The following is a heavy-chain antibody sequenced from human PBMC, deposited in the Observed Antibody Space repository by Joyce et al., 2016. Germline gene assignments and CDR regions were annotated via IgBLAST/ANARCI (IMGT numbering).Heavy chain of an antibody. J-gene: IGHJ4*02. Sequence: QVQLVQSGAEVEKPGASVKVSCRASGYTFNAYYMHWVRQAPGQGLEWMGWINPTTGGTIYDQKFQSRVTLTSDTSISTAYMQLSGLRYDDTAMYYCARDSKLRYFDWLSYSLDYWGRGTLVTVSS. CDR3: ARDSKLRYFDWLSYSLDY. V-gene: IGHV1-2*02. D-gene: IGHD3-9*01. CDR1: GYTFNAYY. CDR2: INPTTGGT.